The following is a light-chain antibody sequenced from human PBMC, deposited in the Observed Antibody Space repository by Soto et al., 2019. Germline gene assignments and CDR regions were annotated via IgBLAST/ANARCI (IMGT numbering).Light chain of an antibody. Sequence: QSVLTQPASVSGSPGQSITISCTGTSSDVGGYNYVSWNQQHPGKAPKLMIYDVSNRPSGVSNRFSGSKSGNTASLTISGLQAEDEADYYCSSYTSSSTHVVFGGGTQLTVL. V-gene: IGLV2-14*01. CDR2: DVS. J-gene: IGLJ2*01. CDR3: SSYTSSSTHVV. CDR1: SSDVGGYNY.